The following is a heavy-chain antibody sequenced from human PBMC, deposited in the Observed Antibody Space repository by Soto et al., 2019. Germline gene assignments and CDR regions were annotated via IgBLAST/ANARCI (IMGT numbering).Heavy chain of an antibody. D-gene: IGHD3-22*01. CDR3: ARDRYYDSSGYYYESAY. CDR2: IITRLGST. Sequence: QVQLVQSGAEVKMPGSSVKVSCKASGGTFSNYGISWVRQAPGQGLEWMGGIITRLGSTKSAQSFQGRVTCTADESTSTAYMELSSLRSEDTAVYYCARDRYYDSSGYYYESAYWGQGTLVTVSS. CDR1: GGTFSNYG. J-gene: IGHJ4*02. V-gene: IGHV1-69*01.